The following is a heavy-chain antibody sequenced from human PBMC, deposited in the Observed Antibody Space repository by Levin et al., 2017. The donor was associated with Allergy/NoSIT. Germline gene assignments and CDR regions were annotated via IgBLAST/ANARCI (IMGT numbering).Heavy chain of an antibody. CDR2: MNPNSGNT. Sequence: EASVKVSCKASGYTFTSYDINWVRQATGQGLEWMGWMNPNSGNTGYAQKFQGRVTMTRNTSISTAYMELSSLRSEDTAVYYCARIYCSSTSCYTSAIDYWGQGTLVTVSS. CDR1: GYTFTSYD. D-gene: IGHD2-2*02. CDR3: ARIYCSSTSCYTSAIDY. V-gene: IGHV1-8*01. J-gene: IGHJ4*02.